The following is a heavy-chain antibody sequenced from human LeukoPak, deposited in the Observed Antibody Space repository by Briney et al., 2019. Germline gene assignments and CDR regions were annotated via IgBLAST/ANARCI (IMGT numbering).Heavy chain of an antibody. Sequence: GASVKVSCKASGYTFTSYGISWVRQAPGQGLEWMGWISAYNGNTNYAQKLQGRVTMTTDTPTSTAYMELRSLRSDDTAVYYCARTLPFMIVVVITPGGWFDPWGQGTLVTVSS. V-gene: IGHV1-18*01. J-gene: IGHJ5*02. D-gene: IGHD3-22*01. CDR2: ISAYNGNT. CDR1: GYTFTSYG. CDR3: ARTLPFMIVVVITPGGWFDP.